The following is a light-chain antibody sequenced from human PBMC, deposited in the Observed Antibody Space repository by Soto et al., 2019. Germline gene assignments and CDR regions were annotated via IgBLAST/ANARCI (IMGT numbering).Light chain of an antibody. CDR1: QSLLHSNGYNY. Sequence: DIVMTQSPLSLPVTPGEPASISCRSSQSLLHSNGYNYLDWYLQKPGQSPQLLISLGSNRASGVPWRVSGSGSGTDFTLKISRVEAEDVGVYYCMQALQTPRTFGQGTKVEIK. V-gene: IGKV2-28*01. CDR3: MQALQTPRT. CDR2: LGS. J-gene: IGKJ1*01.